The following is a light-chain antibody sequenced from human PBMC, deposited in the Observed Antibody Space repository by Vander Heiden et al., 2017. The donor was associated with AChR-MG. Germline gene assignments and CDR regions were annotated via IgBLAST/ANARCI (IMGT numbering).Light chain of an antibody. CDR1: SSNIGAGYD. Sequence: QSVLTQPPPVSRAPGQTVSLSCTGSSSNIGAGYDVHWYQQLPGTAPKLLIYGNSNRPSGVPDRFSGSKSGTSASLAITGLQAEDEADYYCQSYDSSLSGSYVFGTGTKVSVL. V-gene: IGLV1-40*01. CDR3: QSYDSSLSGSYV. J-gene: IGLJ1*01. CDR2: GNS.